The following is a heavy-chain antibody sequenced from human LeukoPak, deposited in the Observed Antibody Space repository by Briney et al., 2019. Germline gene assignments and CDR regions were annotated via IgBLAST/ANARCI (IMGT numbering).Heavy chain of an antibody. V-gene: IGHV3-7*03. CDR3: ARETPYGSLSFDY. Sequence: GGSLRLSCAASGFTFRSEWMSWVRQAPGKGLEWVGNMQPDGGEKYYVDAVKGRFTISRDNAKNSLYLQMNSLRAEETAVYYCARETPYGSLSFDYWGQGNRVTVSS. CDR1: GFTFRSEW. CDR2: MQPDGGEK. J-gene: IGHJ4*02. D-gene: IGHD3-10*01.